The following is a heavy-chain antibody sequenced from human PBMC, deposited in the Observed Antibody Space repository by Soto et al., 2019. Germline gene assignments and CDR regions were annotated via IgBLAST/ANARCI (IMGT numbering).Heavy chain of an antibody. J-gene: IGHJ6*03. CDR3: ARTLWFGEIYYYYYLDV. D-gene: IGHD3-10*01. CDR1: SGSISSSNW. CDR2: IYHSGST. Sequence: PSDTLSLTCAVSSGSISSSNWWSWVRQPPGKGLEWIGEIYHSGSTNYNPSLKSRVTISVDKSKNQFSLKLSSVTAADTAVYYCARTLWFGEIYYYYYLDVWGKGTTVTVSS. V-gene: IGHV4-4*02.